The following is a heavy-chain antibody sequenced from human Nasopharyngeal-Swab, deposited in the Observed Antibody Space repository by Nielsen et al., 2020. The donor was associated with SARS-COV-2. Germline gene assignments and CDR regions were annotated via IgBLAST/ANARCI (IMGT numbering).Heavy chain of an antibody. CDR3: ARGGWYFDF. J-gene: IGHJ2*01. Sequence: GEALKISCAASGFTFSSYWMSWVRRAPGKGLEWVANIKQDGSEKYYVDSVKGRFTISRDNAKNSLYLQMNSLRAEDTTVYYCARGGWYFDFWGRGTLVTVSS. CDR1: GFTFSSYW. V-gene: IGHV3-7*04. CDR2: IKQDGSEK.